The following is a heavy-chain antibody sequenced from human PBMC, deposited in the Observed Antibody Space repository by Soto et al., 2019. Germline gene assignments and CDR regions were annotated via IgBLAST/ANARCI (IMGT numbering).Heavy chain of an antibody. Sequence: QDQLVQSGGEVKKPGASVKVSCKASGYSFTNYGITWVRQAPGQGFEWMGWISAYNGDTNYAQKHQGRVTMSTAASTSTASLELRSLRSDDTVVYSCARDRGVAPHVAGNTPYYYYMDVWGKGTTVTVSS. CDR2: ISAYNGDT. D-gene: IGHD6-13*01. CDR3: ARDRGVAPHVAGNTPYYYYMDV. V-gene: IGHV1-18*01. J-gene: IGHJ6*03. CDR1: GYSFTNYG.